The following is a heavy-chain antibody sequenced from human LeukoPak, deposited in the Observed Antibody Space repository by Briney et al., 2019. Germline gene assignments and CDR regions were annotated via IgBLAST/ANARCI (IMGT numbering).Heavy chain of an antibody. Sequence: GRSLRLSCAASGFTFSSYGMHWVRQAPGKGLEWVAVIWYDGSNKYYADSVKGRFTISRDNSKNTLYLQMNSLRAEDTAVYYCARGGYCSGGSCYTYGMDVWGQGTTVTVSS. D-gene: IGHD2-15*01. CDR1: GFTFSSYG. CDR3: ARGGYCSGGSCYTYGMDV. CDR2: IWYDGSNK. V-gene: IGHV3-33*01. J-gene: IGHJ6*02.